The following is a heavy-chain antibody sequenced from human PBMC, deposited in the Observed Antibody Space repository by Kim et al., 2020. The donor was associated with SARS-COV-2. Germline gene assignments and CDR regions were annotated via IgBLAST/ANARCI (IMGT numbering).Heavy chain of an antibody. CDR3: AREEWLLSTNWFDP. CDR2: INTNTGNP. J-gene: IGHJ5*02. D-gene: IGHD3-3*01. Sequence: ASVKVSCKASGYTFTSYAMNWVRQAPGQGLEWMGWINTNTGNPTYAQGFTGRFVFSLDTSVSTAYLQISSLKAEDTAVYYCAREEWLLSTNWFDPWGQGTLVTVSS. CDR1: GYTFTSYA. V-gene: IGHV7-4-1*02.